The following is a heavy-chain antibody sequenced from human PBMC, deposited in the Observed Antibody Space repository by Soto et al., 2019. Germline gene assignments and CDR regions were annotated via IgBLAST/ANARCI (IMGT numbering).Heavy chain of an antibody. CDR2: IAPSDSYT. D-gene: IGHD3-22*01. J-gene: IGHJ6*02. CDR1: GYSFTSYW. V-gene: IGHV5-10-1*01. CDR3: ARQRDSSGYYYYYGMDV. Sequence: GESLKISCKGSGYSFTSYWISWVRQMPGKGLEWMGRIAPSDSYTNYSPSFQGHVTISADKSISTAYLQWSSLKASDTAMYYCARQRDSSGYYYYYGMDVWGQGTTVTVSS.